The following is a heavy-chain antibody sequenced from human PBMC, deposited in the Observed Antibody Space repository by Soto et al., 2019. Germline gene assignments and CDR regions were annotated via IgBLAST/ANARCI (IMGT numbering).Heavy chain of an antibody. V-gene: IGHV4-34*01. Sequence: PSETLSLTCAVYGGSFSGYYWSWIRQPPGKGLEWIGEINHSGSTNYNPSLKSRVTISVDTSKNQFSLKLSSVTAADTAVYYCERVKQLAPLGFDTWGQGTLVTVSS. CDR3: ERVKQLAPLGFDT. J-gene: IGHJ5*02. CDR1: GGSFSGYY. CDR2: INHSGST. D-gene: IGHD6-6*01.